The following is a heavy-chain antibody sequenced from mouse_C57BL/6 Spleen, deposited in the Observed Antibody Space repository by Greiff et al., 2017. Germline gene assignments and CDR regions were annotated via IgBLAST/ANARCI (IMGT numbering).Heavy chain of an antibody. CDR3: ARSFYYDYDGGYAMDY. CDR1: GYAFSSSW. J-gene: IGHJ4*01. V-gene: IGHV1-82*01. CDR2: IYPGDGDT. Sequence: VQLQESGPELVKPGASVKISCTASGYAFSSSWMNWVKQRPGKGLEWLGRIYPGDGDTNYNGKFKGKATLTADKSSSTAYMQRSSLTSEDSAVYFGARSFYYDYDGGYAMDYWGQGTSVTVSS. D-gene: IGHD2-4*01.